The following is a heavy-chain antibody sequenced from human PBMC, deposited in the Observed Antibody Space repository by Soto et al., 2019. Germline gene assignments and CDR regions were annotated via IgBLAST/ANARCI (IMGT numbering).Heavy chain of an antibody. Sequence: QVQLVESGGGVVQPGRSLRLSCAASGFTFRSYGMHWVRQAPGKGLEWVAVIWYDGSNEYYADSVKGRFTISRDNSKSTLSLQMNSLRAEDTAIYYCARDYSGHDFGYFDHWGQGTLVTVSS. CDR1: GFTFRSYG. D-gene: IGHD5-12*01. V-gene: IGHV3-33*01. CDR3: ARDYSGHDFGYFDH. J-gene: IGHJ4*02. CDR2: IWYDGSNE.